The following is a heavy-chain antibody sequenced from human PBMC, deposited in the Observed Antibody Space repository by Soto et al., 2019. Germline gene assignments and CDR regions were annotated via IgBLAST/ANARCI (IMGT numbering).Heavy chain of an antibody. Sequence: SVQVSCSRSGRTCRSYAMPWVQKAPGQGLEWMGGIIPIFGTANYAQKFQGRVTITADESTSTAYMELSSLRSEDTAVYYCARDRPLKSSASGYYGMDVWGQGTTVT. J-gene: IGHJ6*02. CDR3: ARDRPLKSSASGYYGMDV. V-gene: IGHV1-69*13. D-gene: IGHD6-6*01. CDR1: GRTCRSYA. CDR2: IIPIFGTA.